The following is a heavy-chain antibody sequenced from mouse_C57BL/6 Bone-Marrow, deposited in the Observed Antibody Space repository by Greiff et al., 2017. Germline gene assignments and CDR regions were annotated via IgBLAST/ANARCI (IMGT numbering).Heavy chain of an antibody. V-gene: IGHV1-54*01. CDR1: GYAFTNYL. CDR3: ARSMPTIVNVPFTY. D-gene: IGHD2-5*01. CDR2: INPGSGGT. J-gene: IGHJ3*01. Sequence: QVQLQQSGAELVRPGTSVKVSCKASGYAFTNYLIEWVKQRPGQGLEWIGVINPGSGGTNYNEKFKGKATLTADKSSSTAYMQLSSLTSEDSAVYFCARSMPTIVNVPFTYWGQGTLVTVSA.